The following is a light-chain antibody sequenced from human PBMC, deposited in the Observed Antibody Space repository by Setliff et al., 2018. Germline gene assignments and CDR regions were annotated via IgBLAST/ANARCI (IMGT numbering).Light chain of an antibody. V-gene: IGLV2-11*01. CDR3: CSYAGSYPYV. CDR2: DVS. Sequence: QSALTQPAAVSGSPGQSITISCTGTSSDVGGYDYVSWYQQYPGKAPKLMIYDVSKRPSGVPDRFSGSKSGNTASLTISGLQAEDEADYYCCSYAGSYPYVFGTGTKV. CDR1: SSDVGGYDY. J-gene: IGLJ1*01.